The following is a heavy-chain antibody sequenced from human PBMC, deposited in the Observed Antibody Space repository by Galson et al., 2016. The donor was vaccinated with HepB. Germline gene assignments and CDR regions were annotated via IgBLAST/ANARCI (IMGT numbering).Heavy chain of an antibody. D-gene: IGHD3-16*01. J-gene: IGHJ4*01. CDR3: ATYLVGHGGTGY. V-gene: IGHV4-34*12. CDR2: FIHSGSP. CDR1: GGTFIGHY. Sequence: ETLSLTCAAYGGTFIGHYWTWIRQSPGKGLEWIGDFIHSGSPNYNPSLKSRVTISVDTSKRHFSLNLTSVTAADTAVYYCATYLVGHGGTGYWGHGSLVTVSS.